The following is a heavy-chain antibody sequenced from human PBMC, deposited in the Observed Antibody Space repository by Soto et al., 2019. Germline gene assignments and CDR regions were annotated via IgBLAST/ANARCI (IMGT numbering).Heavy chain of an antibody. CDR2: VYYSGST. CDR3: ARRYGSAFDI. CDR1: GGSISSYY. Sequence: PSETLSLTCTVSGGSISSYYWSWIRQPPGKELEWIGYVYYSGSTNYNPSLKSRVTISVDTSKNQFSLKLSSVTAADTAVYYCARRYGSAFDIWGQGTMVTVSS. J-gene: IGHJ3*02. D-gene: IGHD3-10*01. V-gene: IGHV4-59*01.